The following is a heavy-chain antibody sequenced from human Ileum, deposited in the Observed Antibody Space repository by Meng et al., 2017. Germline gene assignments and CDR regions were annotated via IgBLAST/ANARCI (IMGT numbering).Heavy chain of an antibody. J-gene: IGHJ4*02. V-gene: IGHV2-5*02. CDR3: AHRGEQHDY. Sequence: QITLKEFGPTLVKPTQTRTLTCTFSGFSLSTSGVRVGWIRQPPGKALEWLALIYWDDDKRYSPSLKSRLTITKDTSKNQVVLTMTNMDPVDTATYYCAHRGEQHDYWGQGTLVTVSS. CDR1: GFSLSTSGVR. CDR2: IYWDDDK. D-gene: IGHD6-13*01.